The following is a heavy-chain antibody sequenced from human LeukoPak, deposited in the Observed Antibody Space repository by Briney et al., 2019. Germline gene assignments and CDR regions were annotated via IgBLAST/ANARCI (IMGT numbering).Heavy chain of an antibody. Sequence: GASVKVSCKASGYTFTNYAMNWVRQAPGQGLEWMGWINTNTGNPTYAQGFTGRFVFSLDTSVSTAYLQISSLKAEDTAVYYCARPGSWNQLEYYYGMDVWGQGTTVTVSS. V-gene: IGHV7-4-1*02. J-gene: IGHJ6*02. D-gene: IGHD6-13*01. CDR3: ARPGSWNQLEYYYGMDV. CDR2: INTNTGNP. CDR1: GYTFTNYA.